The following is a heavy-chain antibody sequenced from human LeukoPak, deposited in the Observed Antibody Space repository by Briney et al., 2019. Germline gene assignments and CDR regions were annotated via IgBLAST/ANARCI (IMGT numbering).Heavy chain of an antibody. V-gene: IGHV4-34*01. Sequence: SETLSLTCAVYGGSFSGYYWSWIRQPPGKGLEWIGEINHSGSTNYNPSLKSRVTISVDTSKNQFSLKLSSVTAADTAVYYCARLVSNYYYDSSGYYYGYYYYMDVWGKGTTVTISS. CDR2: INHSGST. CDR3: ARLVSNYYYDSSGYYYGYYYYMDV. J-gene: IGHJ6*03. CDR1: GGSFSGYY. D-gene: IGHD3-22*01.